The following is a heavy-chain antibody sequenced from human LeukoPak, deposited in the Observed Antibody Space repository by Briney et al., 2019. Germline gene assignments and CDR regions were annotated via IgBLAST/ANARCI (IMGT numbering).Heavy chain of an antibody. J-gene: IGHJ4*02. V-gene: IGHV4-34*01. D-gene: IGHD3-10*01. Sequence: SETLSLTCSISGGSFSSGYYCWGWVRQPPGKGLEWIGEINHSGSTNYNPSLKSRVTISVDTSKNQFSLKLSSVTAADTAVYYCARGRADYYGSGVDYWGQGTLVTVSS. CDR2: INHSGST. CDR3: ARGRADYYGSGVDY. CDR1: GGSFSSGYYC.